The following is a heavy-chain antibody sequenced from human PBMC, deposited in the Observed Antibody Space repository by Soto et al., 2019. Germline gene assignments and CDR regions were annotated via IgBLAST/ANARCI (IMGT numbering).Heavy chain of an antibody. V-gene: IGHV3-23*01. Sequence: KGLEWVFAISGRGGSTYYADSVKGRFTISRDNSKNTLYLQMNSLRAEDTAVYYCAKDRFFFQAEDGIRDTVPVSAFLLNRSSDL. D-gene: IGHD2-15*01. CDR2: ISGRGGST. CDR3: AKDRFFFQAEDGIRDTVPVSAFLLNRSSDL. J-gene: IGHJ2*01.